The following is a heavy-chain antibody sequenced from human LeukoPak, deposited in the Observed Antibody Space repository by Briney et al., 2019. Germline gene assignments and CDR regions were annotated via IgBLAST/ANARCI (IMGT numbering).Heavy chain of an antibody. J-gene: IGHJ6*02. V-gene: IGHV3-33*01. Sequence: GTSLRLSCAASGFTFSSYGMHWVRQAPGKGLEWVAVIWYDGSNKYHADSVKGRFTISRDNSKNTLYLQMNSLRADDTAVYYCARHLHYYGSGNYYYYFYAMDVWGQGTTVTVSS. CDR1: GFTFSSYG. D-gene: IGHD3-10*01. CDR2: IWYDGSNK. CDR3: ARHLHYYGSGNYYYYFYAMDV.